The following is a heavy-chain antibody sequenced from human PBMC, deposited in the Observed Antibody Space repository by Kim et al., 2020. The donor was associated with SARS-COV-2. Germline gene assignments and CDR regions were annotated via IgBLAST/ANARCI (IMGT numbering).Heavy chain of an antibody. Sequence: SETLPLTCTVSSGSINNYYWGWVRQPRGKGLEWIGHIYYSGTTSYNPSLQSRVTISVDMPKNQFSLRLTSVTAADSAVYYCARRYFGDYGYFDYWGQGTL. CDR2: IYYSGTT. CDR1: SGSINNYY. D-gene: IGHD4-17*01. J-gene: IGHJ4*02. V-gene: IGHV4-59*13. CDR3: ARRYFGDYGYFDY.